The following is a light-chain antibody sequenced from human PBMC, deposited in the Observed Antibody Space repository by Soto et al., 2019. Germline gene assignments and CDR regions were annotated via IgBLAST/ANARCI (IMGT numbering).Light chain of an antibody. CDR2: GAS. CDR3: QQYGSSPPTXT. J-gene: IGKJ1*01. CDR1: QSVSSSY. Sequence: EIVLTQSPGTLSLSPGERATLSCRASQSVSSSYLAWYQQKPGQAPRLLIYGASSRATGIPDRFSGSGSGTDFTLTISRLEPEDFAVYYRQQYGSSPPTXTFGQGTKVDIK. V-gene: IGKV3-20*01.